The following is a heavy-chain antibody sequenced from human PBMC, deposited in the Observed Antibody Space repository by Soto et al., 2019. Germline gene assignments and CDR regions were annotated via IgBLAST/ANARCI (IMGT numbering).Heavy chain of an antibody. J-gene: IGHJ6*02. V-gene: IGHV1-18*04. D-gene: IGHD3-3*01. CDR3: ARDRTPWSGDESFGTDDYYTMDV. Sequence: ASVKVSCKTSGYTFNNFGVAWVRQAPGQGLEWMGWISAYNGNTHYVEKFQGRVTMTTDTSMSTAYMELRSLRFDDTAVYFCARDRTPWSGDESFGTDDYYTMDVWGQGTTVTVSS. CDR2: ISAYNGNT. CDR1: GYTFNNFG.